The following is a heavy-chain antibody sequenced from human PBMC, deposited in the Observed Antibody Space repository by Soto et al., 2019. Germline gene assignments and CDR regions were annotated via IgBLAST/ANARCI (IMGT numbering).Heavy chain of an antibody. D-gene: IGHD6-19*01. CDR3: GRGGLAVSGTYDY. V-gene: IGHV1-18*01. J-gene: IGHJ4*02. CDR2: ISGSNGDT. CDR1: GYTFINYG. Sequence: VQLVQSGAEVKESGASVKVSCKASGYTFINYGVAWVRRAPGQGPEWMGWISGSNGDTKYAQNLQNRVSLTTDTSTNTAYMELRSLTPDDTAIYFCGRGGLAVSGTYDYWGQGTLVTVSS.